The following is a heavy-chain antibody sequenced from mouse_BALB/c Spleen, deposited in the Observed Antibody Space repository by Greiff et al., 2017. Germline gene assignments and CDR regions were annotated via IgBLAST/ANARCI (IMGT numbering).Heavy chain of an antibody. CDR1: GFTFSSYG. Sequence: EVMLVEYGGDLVKPGGSLKLSCAASGFTFSSYGMSWVRQTPDKRLEWVATISSGGSYTYYPDSVKGRFTISRDNAKNTLYLQMSSLKSEDTAMYYCARSSVAWFAYWGQGTLVTVSA. V-gene: IGHV5-6*01. CDR2: ISSGGSYT. J-gene: IGHJ3*01. CDR3: ARSSVAWFAY.